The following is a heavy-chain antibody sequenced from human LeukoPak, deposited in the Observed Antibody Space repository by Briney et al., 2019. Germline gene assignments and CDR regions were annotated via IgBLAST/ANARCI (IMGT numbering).Heavy chain of an antibody. CDR1: GYTFINFV. J-gene: IGHJ4*02. CDR3: ARVGGSYYGAFDY. Sequence: ASVKVSCKASGYTFINFVMHWVRQAPGQRLEWMGWISAYNGNTNYAQKLQGRVTMTTDTSTSTAYMELRSLRSDDTAVYYCARVGGSYYGAFDYWGQGTLVTVSS. CDR2: ISAYNGNT. D-gene: IGHD1-26*01. V-gene: IGHV1-18*01.